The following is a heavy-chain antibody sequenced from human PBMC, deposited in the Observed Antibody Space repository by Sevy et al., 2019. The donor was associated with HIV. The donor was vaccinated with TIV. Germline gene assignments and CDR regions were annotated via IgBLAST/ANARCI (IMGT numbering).Heavy chain of an antibody. CDR1: GGIFRSNA. Sequence: ASVKVSCKASGGIFRSNAISWVRQAPGQGLEWMGGIIAVFGTTHYAQKFQGRVTITADESRSTAYMGLSSLKSEDTAVYYCARDKNDYVSGSFDYWGQGSQVTVSS. J-gene: IGHJ4*01. CDR3: ARDKNDYVSGSFDY. V-gene: IGHV1-69*13. CDR2: IIAVFGTT. D-gene: IGHD3-10*01.